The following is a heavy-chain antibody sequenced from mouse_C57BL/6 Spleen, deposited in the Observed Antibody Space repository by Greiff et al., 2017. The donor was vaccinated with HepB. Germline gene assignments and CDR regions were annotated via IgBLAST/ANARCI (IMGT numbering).Heavy chain of an antibody. Sequence: VQLQQSGPELVKPGASVKISCKASGYAFSSSWMNWVKQRPGKGLEWIGRIYPGDGDTKYNGKFKGKATLTADKSSSTAYMQLSSLTSEDSAVYFCARAYGSSYPFDYWGQGTTLTVSS. D-gene: IGHD1-1*01. CDR3: ARAYGSSYPFDY. J-gene: IGHJ2*01. CDR2: IYPGDGDT. CDR1: GYAFSSSW. V-gene: IGHV1-82*01.